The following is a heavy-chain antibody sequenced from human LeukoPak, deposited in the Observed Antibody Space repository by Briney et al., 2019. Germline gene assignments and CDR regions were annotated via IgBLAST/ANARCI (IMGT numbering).Heavy chain of an antibody. CDR1: GGTFSSYA. CDR2: IIPILGIA. V-gene: IGHV1-69*04. CDR3: AREPPRAAAGQKDWFDP. D-gene: IGHD6-13*01. J-gene: IGHJ5*02. Sequence: ASVKVSCKASGGTFSSYAISWVRQAPGKGLEWMGRIIPILGIADYAQKFQGRVTFTADKSTSTAYMELSSLRSEDTAVYYCAREPPRAAAGQKDWFDPWGQGTLVTVSS.